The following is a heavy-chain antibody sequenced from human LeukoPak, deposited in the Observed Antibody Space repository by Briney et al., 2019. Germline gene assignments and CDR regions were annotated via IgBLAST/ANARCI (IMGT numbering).Heavy chain of an antibody. CDR1: GFTFSSYA. J-gene: IGHJ4*02. CDR2: MSYDGSNK. V-gene: IGHV3-30-3*01. Sequence: GRSLRLSCAASGFTFSSYAMHWVRQAPGKGLEWVAVMSYDGSNKYYADSVKGRFTISIYNSKNTLYLQMNSLRAEDTAVYYCARDLRNYYDSSGYYDEDYWGQGTLVTVSS. D-gene: IGHD3-22*01. CDR3: ARDLRNYYDSSGYYDEDY.